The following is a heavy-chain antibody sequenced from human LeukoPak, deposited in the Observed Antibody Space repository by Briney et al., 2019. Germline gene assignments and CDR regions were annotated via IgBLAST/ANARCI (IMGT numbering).Heavy chain of an antibody. CDR1: GFTFSSNYW. CDR2: IKLDGSDK. CDR3: ARDYGSGSYRY. Sequence: GGSLRLSCAASGFTFSSNYWMSWARQAQGKGLEWVANIKLDGSDKYYVDSVKGRFTISRDNAKNSLYLQMNSLRAEDTAVYYCARDYGSGSYRYWGQGTLVTVSS. D-gene: IGHD3-10*01. J-gene: IGHJ4*02. V-gene: IGHV3-7*01.